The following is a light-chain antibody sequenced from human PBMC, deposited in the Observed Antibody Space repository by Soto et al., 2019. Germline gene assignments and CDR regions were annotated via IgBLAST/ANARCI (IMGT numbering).Light chain of an antibody. CDR1: QSVSSSY. V-gene: IGKV3-20*01. CDR3: QQYGSSPGT. J-gene: IGKJ1*01. CDR2: GAS. Sequence: EIVLTQSPGTLSLSPGERATLSCRASQSVSSSYLAWYQQKPGQAPRLLISGASTGATGIPDRFSGSGSGTDFTLTISRLEPEDLAVYYCQQYGSSPGTFGQGTKVDIK.